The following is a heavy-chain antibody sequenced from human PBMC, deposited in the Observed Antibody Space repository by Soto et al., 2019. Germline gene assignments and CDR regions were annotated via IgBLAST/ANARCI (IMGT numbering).Heavy chain of an antibody. Sequence: QVQLVQSGAEVKKPGASVKVSCKASGYTFSSFAIHWVRQATGQRLEWMGWTNAGNGDTKSSQKFQGRVTIARATAAGTAYLELGSLTIEDTAVYSCARKVGASAYWGQGTLVTVSS. D-gene: IGHD1-26*01. J-gene: IGHJ4*02. CDR3: ARKVGASAY. CDR1: GYTFSSFA. V-gene: IGHV1-3*01. CDR2: TNAGNGDT.